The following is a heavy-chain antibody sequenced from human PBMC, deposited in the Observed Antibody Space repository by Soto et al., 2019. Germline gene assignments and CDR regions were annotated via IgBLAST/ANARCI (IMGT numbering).Heavy chain of an antibody. D-gene: IGHD4-17*01. CDR1: GFTFSGSA. V-gene: IGHV3-73*01. CDR3: IRQYEYGDYLWSGVVFDI. J-gene: IGHJ3*02. CDR2: IRSKANSYAT. Sequence: EVQLVESGGGLVQPGGSLKLSCAASGFTFSGSAMHWVRQASGKGLEWVGRIRSKANSYATTYAASVKGRFTISRDDSKNTAYLQINSLKTEDTAVYYCIRQYEYGDYLWSGVVFDIWGQGTMVTVSS.